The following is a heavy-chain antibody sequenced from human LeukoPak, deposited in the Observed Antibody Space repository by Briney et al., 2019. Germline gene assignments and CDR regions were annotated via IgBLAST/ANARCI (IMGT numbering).Heavy chain of an antibody. CDR3: ARTNYYDSSGYSERKYYFDY. Sequence: SETLSLTCTVSGVSIGSYYWSWIRQPAGKGLEWIGRIYTSGSTNYNPSLKSRVTMSVDTSKNQFSLNLSPVTAADTAVYYCARTNYYDSSGYSERKYYFDYWGQGTLVTVSS. J-gene: IGHJ4*02. D-gene: IGHD3-22*01. CDR1: GVSIGSYY. V-gene: IGHV4-4*07. CDR2: IYTSGST.